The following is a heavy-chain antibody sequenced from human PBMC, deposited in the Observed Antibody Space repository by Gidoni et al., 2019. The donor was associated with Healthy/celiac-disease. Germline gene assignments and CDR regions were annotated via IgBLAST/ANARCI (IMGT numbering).Heavy chain of an antibody. CDR3: ARDVVGVPFDI. Sequence: QVQLVESGGGVVQPGRSLRLSCAASGFTFSRYGMHWVRQAPGKGLGWVAVIWYDGSNKYYADSVKGRFTITRDNSKNTLYLQMNSLRAEDTAVYYCARDVVGVPFDIWGQGTMVTVSS. CDR2: IWYDGSNK. J-gene: IGHJ3*02. V-gene: IGHV3-33*01. CDR1: GFTFSRYG. D-gene: IGHD2-8*01.